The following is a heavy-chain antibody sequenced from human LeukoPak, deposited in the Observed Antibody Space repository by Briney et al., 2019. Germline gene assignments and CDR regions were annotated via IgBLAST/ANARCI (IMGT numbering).Heavy chain of an antibody. CDR2: ISYDGSNK. J-gene: IGHJ5*02. V-gene: IGHV3-30-3*01. CDR3: ASDSNGDYGGGFDP. Sequence: PGGSLRLSCAASGFTFSSYAMHWVRQAPGKGLEWVAVISYDGSNKYYADSVKGRFTISRDNSKNTLYLQMNSLRAEDTAVYYCASDSNGDYGGGFDPWGQGTLVTVSS. D-gene: IGHD4-17*01. CDR1: GFTFSSYA.